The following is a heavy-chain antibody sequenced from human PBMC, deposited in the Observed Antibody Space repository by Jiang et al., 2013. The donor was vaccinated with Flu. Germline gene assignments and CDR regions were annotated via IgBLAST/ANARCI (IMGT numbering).Heavy chain of an antibody. J-gene: IGHJ4*02. Sequence: GSGLVKPSETLSLTCSVSGGSISTYYWSWIRQLPGKGLEWIGYIHHSGGTNYNPSLKSRVTISVDTSKNQFSLKLSSVTAADTAMYFCARGGPIRHRNSYTQREFDYWGQGTLVTVSS. CDR3: ARGGPIRHRNSYTQREFDY. V-gene: IGHV4-59*01. CDR2: IHHSGGT. D-gene: IGHD5-18*01. CDR1: GGSISTYY.